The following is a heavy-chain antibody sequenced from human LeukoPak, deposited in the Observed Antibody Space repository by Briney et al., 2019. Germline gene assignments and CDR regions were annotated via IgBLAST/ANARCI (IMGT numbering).Heavy chain of an antibody. J-gene: IGHJ4*02. V-gene: IGHV3-30*02. Sequence: SGGSLRLSCAASGFTFSSYGMHWVRQAPGKGLEWVAFIRYDGSNKYYADSVKGRSTISRDNSKNTLYLQMNSLRAEDTAVYYGAKDLWDGPQGDYWGQGTLVTVSS. D-gene: IGHD3-16*01. CDR2: IRYDGSNK. CDR3: AKDLWDGPQGDY. CDR1: GFTFSSYG.